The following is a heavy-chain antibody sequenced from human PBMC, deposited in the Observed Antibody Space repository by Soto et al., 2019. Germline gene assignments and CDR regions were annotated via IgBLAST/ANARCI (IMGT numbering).Heavy chain of an antibody. J-gene: IGHJ4*02. CDR1: GFTFSSYA. CDR2: ISYDGSNK. V-gene: IGHV3-30-3*01. Sequence: PGGSLRLSCAASGFTFSSYAMHWVRQAPGKGLEWVAVISYDGSNKYYADSVKGRFTISRDNSKNTLYLQMNSLRAEDTAVYYCERDDSSKWGQGTLVTVSS. CDR3: ERDDSSK. D-gene: IGHD3-22*01.